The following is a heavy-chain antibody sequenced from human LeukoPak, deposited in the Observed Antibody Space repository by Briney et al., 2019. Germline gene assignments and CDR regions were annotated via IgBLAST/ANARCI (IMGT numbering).Heavy chain of an antibody. D-gene: IGHD5-24*01. CDR2: ISGDGGST. V-gene: IGHV3-43*02. CDR1: GFTFDDYA. CDR3: AKDATVEMATITDY. Sequence: GGSLRLSCAASGFTFDDYAMHWVRQAPGKGLEWVSLISGDGGSTYYADSVKGRFTISRDNSKNSLYLQMNSLRTEDTASYYCAKDATVEMATITDYWGQGTLVTVSS. J-gene: IGHJ4*02.